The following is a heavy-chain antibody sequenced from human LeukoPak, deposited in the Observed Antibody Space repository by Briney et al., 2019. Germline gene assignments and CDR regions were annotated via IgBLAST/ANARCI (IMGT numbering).Heavy chain of an antibody. Sequence: PSGTLSLTCAVSGGSISSSNWWSWVRQPPGKGLEWIGEIYHSGSTNYNPSLKSRVTISVDKSKNQFSLKLSSVTAADTAVYYCARDSKDIVVVPAAIIAWFDPWGQGTLVTVSS. D-gene: IGHD2-2*01. CDR1: GGSISSSNW. CDR2: IYHSGST. V-gene: IGHV4-4*02. J-gene: IGHJ5*02. CDR3: ARDSKDIVVVPAAIIAWFDP.